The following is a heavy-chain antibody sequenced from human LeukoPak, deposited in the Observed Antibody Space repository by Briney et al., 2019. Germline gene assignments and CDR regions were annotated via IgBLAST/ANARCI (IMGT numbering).Heavy chain of an antibody. CDR2: ITLSSSTT. CDR3: AKDRDDYVWGSYLGAFDI. J-gene: IGHJ3*02. D-gene: IGHD3-16*01. CDR1: GFNFNNYN. V-gene: IGHV3-48*01. Sequence: GGSLRLSCAASGFNFNNYNMNWVRQAPGKGLEWVSYITLSSSTTYYADSVKGRFTISRDNSKNTLYLQMNSLRAEDTAVFYCAKDRDDYVWGSYLGAFDIWGQGTMVTVSS.